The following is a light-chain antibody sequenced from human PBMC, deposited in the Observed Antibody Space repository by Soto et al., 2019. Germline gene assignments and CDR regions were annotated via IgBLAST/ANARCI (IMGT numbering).Light chain of an antibody. CDR3: QQYNNWPRAT. CDR1: QSVNIN. Sequence: EIVMTQSPATLSVSPGERATLSCRASQSVNINLAWYQQKPGQAPRLLIYGTSTRATGVPARFSGSGSGTEFNMTISSLQSEDFAVYYCQQYNNWPRATFGGGTKVDIK. J-gene: IGKJ4*01. V-gene: IGKV3-15*01. CDR2: GTS.